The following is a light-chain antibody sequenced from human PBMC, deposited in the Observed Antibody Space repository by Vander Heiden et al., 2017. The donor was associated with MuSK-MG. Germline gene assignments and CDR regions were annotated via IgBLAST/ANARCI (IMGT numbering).Light chain of an antibody. Sequence: DAVMTQSPLSLPVTLGQPASISCRSSQSLVYSDGNTYLNWFQQRPGQAPRRLIYKVANRDAGVPDRFSGSGEGKDFTLKISRGEAEDVGVYYCRQHTHWPQRTFGQGTKVEIK. J-gene: IGKJ1*01. CDR2: KVA. CDR1: QSLVYSDGNTY. CDR3: RQHTHWPQRT. V-gene: IGKV2-30*01.